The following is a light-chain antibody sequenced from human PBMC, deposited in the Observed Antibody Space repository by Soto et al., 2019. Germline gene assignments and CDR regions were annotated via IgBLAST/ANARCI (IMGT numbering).Light chain of an antibody. V-gene: IGKV1-39*01. Sequence: DIQMTQSPSSLSASVGDRVTITCRASQTITNYLNWYQQKPGKAPKLLIYAASTLLSGVSSRFTGGGSGTDFTLTIDSLQPEDFATYFCQQSYSSPWTFGRGTKVEI. CDR2: AAS. CDR3: QQSYSSPWT. J-gene: IGKJ1*01. CDR1: QTITNY.